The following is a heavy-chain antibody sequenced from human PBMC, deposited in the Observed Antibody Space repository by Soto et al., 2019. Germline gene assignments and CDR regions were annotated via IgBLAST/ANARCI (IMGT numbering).Heavy chain of an antibody. CDR3: ARDYGGYCSSTSCYSNYYYGMDV. J-gene: IGHJ6*02. CDR2: IYYSGST. V-gene: IGHV4-59*01. CDR1: GGSISSYY. Sequence: SETLSLTCTVSGGSISSYYWSWIRQPPGKGLEWIGYIYYSGSTNYNPSPKSRVTISVDTSKNQFSLKLSSVTAADTAVYYCARDYGGYCSSTSCYSNYYYGMDVWGQGTTVTVSS. D-gene: IGHD2-2*02.